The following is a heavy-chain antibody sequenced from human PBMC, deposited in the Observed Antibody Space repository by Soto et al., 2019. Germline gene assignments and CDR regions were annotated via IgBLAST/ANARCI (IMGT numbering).Heavy chain of an antibody. CDR3: VRVVPAANFRWFDP. Sequence: SETLSLTCTVSGGSISSSSYYWGWIRQPPGKGLEWIGSIYYGGSTYYNPSLKSRVTISVDTSKNQFFLKLLSVTATDRAVYYCVRVVPAANFRWFDPWGQGTLVTVSS. V-gene: IGHV4-39*01. CDR2: IYYGGST. CDR1: GGSISSSSYY. D-gene: IGHD2-2*01. J-gene: IGHJ5*02.